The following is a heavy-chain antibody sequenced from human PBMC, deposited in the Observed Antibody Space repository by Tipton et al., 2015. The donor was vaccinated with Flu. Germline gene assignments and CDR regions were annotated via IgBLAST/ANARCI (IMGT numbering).Heavy chain of an antibody. V-gene: IGHV4-4*07. Sequence: TLSLTCTVSGDSMNSFYWSWIRQPAGKGLEWIGRMYASGSTKYNPSLKSRVTMSVDTSKNQLSLKLTSVTAADTAVYYCAKGQGGVSVIRGGGAAEYWGQGTLVTVSS. CDR1: GDSMNSFY. CDR2: MYASGST. D-gene: IGHD2-15*01. CDR3: AKGQGGVSVIRGGGAAEY. J-gene: IGHJ4*02.